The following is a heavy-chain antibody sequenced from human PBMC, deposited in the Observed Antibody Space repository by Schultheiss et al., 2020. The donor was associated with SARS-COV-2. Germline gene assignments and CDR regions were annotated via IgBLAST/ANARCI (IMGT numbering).Heavy chain of an antibody. Sequence: ASVKVSCKASGYTFTSYGISWVRQAPGQGLEWMGWSNAGNGNTNYAQKLQGRVTMTTDTSTSTAYMELSSLRSEDTAVYYCARGDYPPRVWGQGTTVTVSS. J-gene: IGHJ6*02. CDR2: SNAGNGNT. D-gene: IGHD4-17*01. CDR3: ARGDYPPRV. V-gene: IGHV1-18*01. CDR1: GYTFTSYG.